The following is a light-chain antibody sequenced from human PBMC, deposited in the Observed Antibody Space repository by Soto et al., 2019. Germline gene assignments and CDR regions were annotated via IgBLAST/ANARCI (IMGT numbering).Light chain of an antibody. V-gene: IGKV3-11*01. J-gene: IGKJ1*01. CDR1: QSVSSY. CDR2: DAS. CDR3: QHRSNWPPKST. Sequence: DIVLTQSPATLSVSTGKRATLSYCAIQSVSSYLAWDQQKPGQAPRLLIYDASIRATGIPARFSGSGSGTDFTLTISSLEPEDFAVYYCQHRSNWPPKSTFGQGTKVDI.